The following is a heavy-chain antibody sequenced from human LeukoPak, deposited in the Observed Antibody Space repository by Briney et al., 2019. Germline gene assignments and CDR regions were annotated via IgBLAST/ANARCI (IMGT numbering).Heavy chain of an antibody. J-gene: IGHJ4*02. CDR3: AKHPIVVVPAANY. Sequence: PGGSLRLSCAASGFTFSSYDMSWVRQAPGKGLEWVSAISGSGGSTYYEDSVKGRFTICRDKTKNTLYLQMNSLRAEDTAVYYCAKHPIVVVPAANYWGQGTLVTVSS. D-gene: IGHD2-2*01. V-gene: IGHV3-23*01. CDR2: ISGSGGST. CDR1: GFTFSSYD.